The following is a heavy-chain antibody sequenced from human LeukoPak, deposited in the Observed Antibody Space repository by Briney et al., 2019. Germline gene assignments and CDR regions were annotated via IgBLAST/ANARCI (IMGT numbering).Heavy chain of an antibody. CDR3: ARSFCNSASCYYYYYSGMDV. CDR2: ISSSGRYI. D-gene: IGHD2-2*01. V-gene: IGHV3-21*01. CDR1: GFPFSSYS. Sequence: PGGSQRLSCAASGFPFSSYSMNWVRQAPGKGLEWVSSISSSGRYIYYADSVKGRFTISRDSAKNSLYLQMNSLRAEDTAVYYCARSFCNSASCYYYYYSGMDVWGQGTAITVSS. J-gene: IGHJ6*02.